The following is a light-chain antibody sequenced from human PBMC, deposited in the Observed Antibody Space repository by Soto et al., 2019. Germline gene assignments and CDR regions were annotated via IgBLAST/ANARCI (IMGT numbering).Light chain of an antibody. CDR2: GAS. CDR1: QSVSSK. J-gene: IGKJ4*01. Sequence: EIVMTQSPATLSVSPGERVTLSCRASQSVSSKLAWYQQKPGQAPRLLIYGASTRATGIPARFSGSGSGTEFTLTISSLQSEDFAVYYCQQYNDWPPLTFGGGTKVEIK. V-gene: IGKV3-15*01. CDR3: QQYNDWPPLT.